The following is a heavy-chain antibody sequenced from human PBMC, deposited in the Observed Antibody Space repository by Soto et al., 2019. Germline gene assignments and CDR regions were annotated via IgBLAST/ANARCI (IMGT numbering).Heavy chain of an antibody. Sequence: ASVKVSCKASGYTFTSYDINWVRQATGQGLEWMGWMNPNSGNTGYAQKFQGRVTMTRNTSISTAYMELSSLRSEDTAVYYCAGDFTLANAFDIWGQGTMVTVSS. CDR3: AGDFTLANAFDI. CDR2: MNPNSGNT. V-gene: IGHV1-8*01. CDR1: GYTFTSYD. J-gene: IGHJ3*02. D-gene: IGHD3-3*02.